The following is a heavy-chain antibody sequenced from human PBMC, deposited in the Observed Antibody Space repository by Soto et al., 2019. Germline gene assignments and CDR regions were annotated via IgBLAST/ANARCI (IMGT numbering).Heavy chain of an antibody. CDR1: GGSISGSNYC. CDR2: IYYRGST. J-gene: IGHJ4*02. Sequence: QLQLQESGPALVKPLETLSLTCTVSGGSISGSNYCWGWIRQPPWKGLEWIGSIYYRGSTYYNPSHKSRATISVETSKNQVSLKLSAVTAADTAVYYCARWRGEDISSWSNFAYWGQGALVTVS. D-gene: IGHD6-13*01. CDR3: ARWRGEDISSWSNFAY. V-gene: IGHV4-39*01.